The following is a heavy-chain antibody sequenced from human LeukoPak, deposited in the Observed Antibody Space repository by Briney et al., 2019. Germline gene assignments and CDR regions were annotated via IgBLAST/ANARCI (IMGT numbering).Heavy chain of an antibody. CDR2: INPDSGGT. CDR1: GYTFTAYY. Sequence: ASVKVSCTASGYTFTAYYLHWVRQAPGHGLEWMGWINPDSGGTNYVQKFQGRVTMTRDTSISTAYMELSGLSSDDTAVYYCARVTDETGQWGQGTLVTVSS. V-gene: IGHV1-2*02. D-gene: IGHD2-21*02. J-gene: IGHJ4*02. CDR3: ARVTDETGQ.